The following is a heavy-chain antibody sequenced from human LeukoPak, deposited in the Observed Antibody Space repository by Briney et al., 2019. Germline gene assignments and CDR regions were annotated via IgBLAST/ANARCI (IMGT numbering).Heavy chain of an antibody. J-gene: IGHJ5*02. CDR3: ARGRPKATQYSSSRNWFDP. V-gene: IGHV4-39*07. CDR2: INHSGST. CDR1: GGSISSSSYY. Sequence: PGGTLSLTCTVSGGSISSSSYYWGWIRQPPGTGLEWIGEINHSGSTNYNPSLKSRVTISVDTSKNQFSLKLSSVTAADTAVYYCARGRPKATQYSSSRNWFDPWGQGTLVTVSS. D-gene: IGHD6-13*01.